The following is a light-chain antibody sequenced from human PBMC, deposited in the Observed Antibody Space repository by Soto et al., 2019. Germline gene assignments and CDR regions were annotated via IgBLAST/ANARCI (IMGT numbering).Light chain of an antibody. V-gene: IGLV2-14*01. CDR3: SSYTSSDTLV. Sequence: QSVLTQPASASGSPGQSITISCTGTSSDIGAYNYVSWYQQYPGKAPKLMIYGVTNRPSGVSNRFSGSKSGNTASLTISGLQAEDEADYFCSSYTSSDTLVFGGGTKVTVL. J-gene: IGLJ3*02. CDR1: SSDIGAYNY. CDR2: GVT.